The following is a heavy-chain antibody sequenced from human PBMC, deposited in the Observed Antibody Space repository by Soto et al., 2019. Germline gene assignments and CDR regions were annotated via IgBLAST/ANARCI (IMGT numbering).Heavy chain of an antibody. J-gene: IGHJ6*02. CDR1: GYTFTSYD. D-gene: IGHD5-12*01. CDR2: MNPNSGNT. V-gene: IGHV1-8*01. Sequence: ASVKVSCKASGYTFTSYDINWVRQATGQGLEWMGWMNPNSGNTGYAQKFQGRVTMTRNTSISTAYMELSSLRSEDTAVYYCARVATIRGDYYYYGMDVWGQGTTVTVSS. CDR3: ARVATIRGDYYYYGMDV.